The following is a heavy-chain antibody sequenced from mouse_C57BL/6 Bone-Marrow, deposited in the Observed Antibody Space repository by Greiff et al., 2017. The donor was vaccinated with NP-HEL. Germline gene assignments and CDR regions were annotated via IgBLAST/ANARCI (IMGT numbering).Heavy chain of an antibody. CDR1: GYTFTDYY. CDR3: AREYDYDEGAFAY. J-gene: IGHJ3*01. CDR2: INPNNGGT. D-gene: IGHD2-4*01. Sequence: EVQLQQSGPELVKPGASVKISCKASGYTFTDYYMNWVKQSHGKSLEWIGDINPNNGGTSYNQKFKGKATLTVDKSSSTAYMELRSLTSEDSAVYYCAREYDYDEGAFAYWGQGTLVTVSA. V-gene: IGHV1-26*01.